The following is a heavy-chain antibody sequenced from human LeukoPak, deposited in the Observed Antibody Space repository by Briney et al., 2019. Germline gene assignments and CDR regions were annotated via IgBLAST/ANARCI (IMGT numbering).Heavy chain of an antibody. V-gene: IGHV1-46*01. CDR1: GYTFTIYY. CDR3: ARDRGGYSSGWYFQYFDY. J-gene: IGHJ4*02. Sequence: ASVTVSCKASGYTFTIYYMHWVRQAPGQGLEWMGIINPSGGSTSYAQKFQGRVTMTRDTSTSTVYMELSSLRSEDTAVYYCARDRGGYSSGWYFQYFDYWGQGTLVTVSS. CDR2: INPSGGST. D-gene: IGHD6-19*01.